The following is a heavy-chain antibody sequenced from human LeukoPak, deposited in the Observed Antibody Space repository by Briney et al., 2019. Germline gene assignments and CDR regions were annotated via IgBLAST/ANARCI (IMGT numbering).Heavy chain of an antibody. V-gene: IGHV1-69*04. CDR2: IIPILGIA. Sequence: GASVKVSCKASGYTFTSYAISWVRQAPGQGLEWMGRIIPILGIANYAQKFQGRVTITADKSTSTAYMELSSLRSEDTAVYYCASSPLSGMVRGVKGFDYWGQGTLVTVSS. D-gene: IGHD3-10*01. CDR1: GYTFTSYA. J-gene: IGHJ4*02. CDR3: ASSPLSGMVRGVKGFDY.